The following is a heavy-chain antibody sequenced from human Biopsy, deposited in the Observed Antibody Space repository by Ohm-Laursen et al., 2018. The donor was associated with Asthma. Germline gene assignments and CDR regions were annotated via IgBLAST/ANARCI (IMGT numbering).Heavy chain of an antibody. Sequence: SETLSLTCPVSGGSISSGGYSWSWIRQPPGKGLEWIGYIYHSGSTYYNPSLKSRVAISVDRSKNQFSLNLSSVTAADTAVYHCARVKDGYNFDYWGQGTLVTVSS. CDR3: ARVKDGYNFDY. CDR2: IYHSGST. J-gene: IGHJ4*02. D-gene: IGHD5-24*01. V-gene: IGHV4-30-2*01. CDR1: GGSISSGGYS.